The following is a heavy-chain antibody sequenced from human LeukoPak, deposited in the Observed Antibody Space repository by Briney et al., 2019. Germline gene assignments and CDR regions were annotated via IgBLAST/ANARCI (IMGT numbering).Heavy chain of an antibody. V-gene: IGHV4-4*02. Sequence: PSGTLSLTCAVSGGSISSSNWWSWVRQPPGKGLEWIGEIYHSGSTNYNPSLKSRVTISVDTSKNQFSMKLSSVTAADTAVYYCAKGAGPPWFDPWGQGTLVTVSS. D-gene: IGHD6-19*01. CDR1: GGSISSSNW. J-gene: IGHJ5*02. CDR3: AKGAGPPWFDP. CDR2: IYHSGST.